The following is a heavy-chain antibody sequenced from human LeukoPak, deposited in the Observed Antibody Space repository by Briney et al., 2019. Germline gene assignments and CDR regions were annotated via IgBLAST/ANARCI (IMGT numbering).Heavy chain of an antibody. D-gene: IGHD2-2*01. J-gene: IGHJ4*02. Sequence: PGGSLRLSCAASGFTFSSYAMHWVRQAPGKGLEWVAVISYDGSNKYYADSVKGRFTISRDNSKNTLYLQMNSMRAEDTAVYCCARGRGVPAAADYWGQGTLVTVSS. CDR1: GFTFSSYA. CDR3: ARGRGVPAAADY. CDR2: ISYDGSNK. V-gene: IGHV3-30*04.